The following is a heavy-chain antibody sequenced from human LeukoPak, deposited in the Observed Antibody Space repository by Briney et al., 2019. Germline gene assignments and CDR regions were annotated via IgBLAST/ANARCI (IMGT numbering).Heavy chain of an antibody. Sequence: GGSLRLSCAASGFTFSSYSMNWVRQAPGKGLDWVSAISGSGGSTYYADSVRGRFTISRDNSKDTLYLQMNSLRAEDTAVYYCAKGGDIVVVPDAVPDYWGQGTLVTVSS. V-gene: IGHV3-23*01. CDR1: GFTFSSYS. J-gene: IGHJ4*02. CDR3: AKGGDIVVVPDAVPDY. D-gene: IGHD2-2*02. CDR2: ISGSGGST.